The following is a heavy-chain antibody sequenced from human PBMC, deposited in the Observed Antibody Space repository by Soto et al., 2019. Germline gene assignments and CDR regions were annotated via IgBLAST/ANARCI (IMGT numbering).Heavy chain of an antibody. D-gene: IGHD3-10*01. Sequence: PGGSLRLSCAASGFTFSSYGMHWVRQAPGKGLEWVAVISYDGSNKYYADSVKGRFTISRDNSKNTLYLQMNSPRAEDTAVYYCARASSLLWILYWGQGTLVTVSS. J-gene: IGHJ4*02. CDR1: GFTFSSYG. CDR3: ARASSLLWILY. V-gene: IGHV3-30*03. CDR2: ISYDGSNK.